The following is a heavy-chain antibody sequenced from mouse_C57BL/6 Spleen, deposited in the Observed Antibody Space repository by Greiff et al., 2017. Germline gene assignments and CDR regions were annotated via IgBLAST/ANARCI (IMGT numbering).Heavy chain of an antibody. J-gene: IGHJ4*01. CDR2: INYDGSST. CDR1: GFTFSDYY. D-gene: IGHD1-1*01. CDR3: ASDQHYYGSSPYAMDD. Sequence: EVQRVESEGGLVQPGSSLKLSCTASGFTFSDYYMAWVRQVPEKGLEWVANINYDGSSTYYLDSLKSRFIISRDNAKNILYRQMSSLKSEDTATYYCASDQHYYGSSPYAMDDWGQGTSVTVSS. V-gene: IGHV5-16*01.